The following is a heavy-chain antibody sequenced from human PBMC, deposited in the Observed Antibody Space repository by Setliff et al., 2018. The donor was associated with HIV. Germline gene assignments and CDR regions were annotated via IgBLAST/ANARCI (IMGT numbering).Heavy chain of an antibody. CDR2: TKPDGSED. D-gene: IGHD3-16*01. CDR1: GFTFSSYN. Sequence: GGSLRLSCAASGFTFSSYNMNWVRQAPGKGLEWVASTKPDGSEDHYVDSVRGRFTISRDDSKNTLYLQMNSLRAEDTAMYYCAKDYYDFVWGSSLAYWGQGTLVTVSS. V-gene: IGHV3-7*01. CDR3: AKDYYDFVWGSSLAY. J-gene: IGHJ4*02.